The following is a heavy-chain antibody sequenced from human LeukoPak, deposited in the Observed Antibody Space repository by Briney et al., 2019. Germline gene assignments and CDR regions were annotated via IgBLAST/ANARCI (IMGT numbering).Heavy chain of an antibody. CDR1: GYSFTTYW. V-gene: IGHV5-51*01. D-gene: IGHD2-2*01. Sequence: PGESLKISCKGSGYSFTTYWIGWVRQMPGKGLEWMGIIYPDDSDTRYSPSFQGQVTISADKSISTAYLRWSSLKASDTAMYYCARLAVVVVPAAILSAWFDPWGQGTLVTVSS. J-gene: IGHJ5*02. CDR3: ARLAVVVVPAAILSAWFDP. CDR2: IYPDDSDT.